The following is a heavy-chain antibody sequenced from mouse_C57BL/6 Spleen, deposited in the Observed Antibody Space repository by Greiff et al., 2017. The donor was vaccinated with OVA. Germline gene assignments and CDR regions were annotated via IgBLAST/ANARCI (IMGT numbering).Heavy chain of an antibody. D-gene: IGHD1-1*01. CDR3: ASITTVVEWYFDV. CDR1: GFTFSDYG. V-gene: IGHV5-17*01. J-gene: IGHJ1*03. CDR2: ISSGSSTI. Sequence: EVHLVESGGGLVKPGGSLKLSCAASGFTFSDYGMHWVRQAPEKGLEWVAYISSGSSTIYYADTVKGRFTISRDNAKNTLFLQMTSLRSEDTAMYYCASITTVVEWYFDVWGTGTTVTVSS.